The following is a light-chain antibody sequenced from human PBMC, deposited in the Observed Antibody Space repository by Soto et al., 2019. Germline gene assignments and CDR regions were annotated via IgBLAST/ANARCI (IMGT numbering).Light chain of an antibody. J-gene: IGKJ1*01. CDR2: KAS. Sequence: DIQMTQSPSTLSGSVGDRVTITCRASQTISSWLAWYQQKKGKAPKLLIYKASTLKSGVPSRFRGNGSGTEFTLTISRLQPDDFETYYCQHYNSYSEAFGQGTKVDIK. CDR3: QHYNSYSEA. V-gene: IGKV1-5*03. CDR1: QTISSW.